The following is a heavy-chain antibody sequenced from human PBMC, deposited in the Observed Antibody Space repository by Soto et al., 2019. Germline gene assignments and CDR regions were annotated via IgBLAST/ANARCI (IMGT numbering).Heavy chain of an antibody. CDR3: AGQGGSRLNWFDP. V-gene: IGHV3-48*01. J-gene: IGHJ5*02. D-gene: IGHD6-13*01. Sequence: EVQLVESGGGLVQPGGSLRLSCAASGFTFSTYSMNWVRQAPGKGLEWVSYISSSTIYYADSVKGRFTISRDNAKNSRYLQMNSLRAEDTAVYYCAGQGGSRLNWFDPWGQGTLVTVSS. CDR1: GFTFSTYS. CDR2: ISSSTI.